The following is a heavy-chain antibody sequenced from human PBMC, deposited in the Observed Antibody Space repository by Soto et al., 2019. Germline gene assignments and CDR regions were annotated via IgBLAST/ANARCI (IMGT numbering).Heavy chain of an antibody. CDR2: IGSGGFNT. Sequence: PGGSLRLSCAASGFTFSTYAMSWVRQAPGKGLEWVSTIGSGGFNTFYADSVKGRFTISRDNSKNTLYLQMNSLRAEDTAVYYCAKRIDCSGGGCHLMPFDYWGQGTLVTVSS. CDR1: GFTFSTYA. CDR3: AKRIDCSGGGCHLMPFDY. J-gene: IGHJ4*02. D-gene: IGHD2-15*01. V-gene: IGHV3-23*01.